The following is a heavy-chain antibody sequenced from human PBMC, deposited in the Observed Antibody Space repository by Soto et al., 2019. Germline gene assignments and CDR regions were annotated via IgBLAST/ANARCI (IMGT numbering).Heavy chain of an antibody. CDR2: LFYTGHT. Sequence: SETLSLTCTVSGHSMSNTDYFWGWIRQTPWSDLQWVGSLFYTGHTYYNPSLLSRVTISADTSKNQFFLRLTSVTAADTAVYYCARLNGYCVSTNCHGYYGMAVWGQGTTVTVSS. J-gene: IGHJ6*02. CDR1: GHSMSNTDYF. D-gene: IGHD2-2*03. V-gene: IGHV4-39*01. CDR3: ARLNGYCVSTNCHGYYGMAV.